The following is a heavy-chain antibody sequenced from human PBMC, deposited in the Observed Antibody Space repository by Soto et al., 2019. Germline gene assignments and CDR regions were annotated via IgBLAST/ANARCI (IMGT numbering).Heavy chain of an antibody. D-gene: IGHD3-10*01. CDR1: GFTFSSYA. J-gene: IGHJ6*02. CDR3: AKVLQPVITTYYYYYGMDV. Sequence: EVQLLESGGGLVQPGGSLRLSCAASGFTFSSYAMSWVRQAPGKGLEWVSAISGSGGSTYYADSVKGRFTISRDNSKNTLYLQMNSLRAEDTAVYYCAKVLQPVITTYYYYYGMDVWGQGTTVTVSS. CDR2: ISGSGGST. V-gene: IGHV3-23*01.